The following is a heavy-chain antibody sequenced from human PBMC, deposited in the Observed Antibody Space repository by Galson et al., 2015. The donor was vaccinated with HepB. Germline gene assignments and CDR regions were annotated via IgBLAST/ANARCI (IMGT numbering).Heavy chain of an antibody. CDR3: ARGGRTRGGNPLGY. D-gene: IGHD4-23*01. CDR2: INHSGST. CDR1: GFTFDDYA. Sequence: LRLSCAASGFTFDDYAMHWVRQAPGKGLEWIGEINHSGSTNYNPSLKSRVTISVDTSKNQFSLKLSSVTAADTAVYYCARGGRTRGGNPLGYWGQGTLVTVSS. J-gene: IGHJ4*02. V-gene: IGHV4-34*01.